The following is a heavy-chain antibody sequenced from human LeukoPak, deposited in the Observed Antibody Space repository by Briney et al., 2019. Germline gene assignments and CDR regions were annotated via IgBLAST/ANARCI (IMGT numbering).Heavy chain of an antibody. CDR2: INPKDGGT. D-gene: IGHD2-21*01. J-gene: IGHJ3*02. CDR1: GYTFTDYY. V-gene: IGHV1-2*02. Sequence: GASVKVSCKTSGYTFTDYYIHWVRQAPGQGPEWLGWINPKDGGTNLAQRFQGRVTMTRDTSINTSYMELKRLRSDDTAVYYCARGGIVVLGVMDIWGQGTVVTVSS. CDR3: ARGGIVVLGVMDI.